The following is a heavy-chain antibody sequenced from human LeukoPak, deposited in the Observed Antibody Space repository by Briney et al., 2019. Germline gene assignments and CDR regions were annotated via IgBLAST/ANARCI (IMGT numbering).Heavy chain of an antibody. Sequence: GGSPRLSCAASGFTFSTYAMSWVRQAPGKGLEWVSAISANGGGAYYADSVKGRFTISRDNSENTLYLQLKSLRAGDTAVYYCAKATKAIVVDNYFDFWGQGTLVTVSS. D-gene: IGHD3-22*01. CDR1: GFTFSTYA. CDR3: AKATKAIVVDNYFDF. J-gene: IGHJ4*02. CDR2: ISANGGGA. V-gene: IGHV3-23*01.